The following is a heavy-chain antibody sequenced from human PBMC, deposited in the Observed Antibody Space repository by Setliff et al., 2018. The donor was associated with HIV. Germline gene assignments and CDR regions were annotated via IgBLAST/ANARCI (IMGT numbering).Heavy chain of an antibody. Sequence: PGGSLRLSCTTSGFIFGDYAMSWVRQAPGKGLEWVAVIWYDGSNKYYADSVEGRFTISRDNSKNTLYLQMNSLRAEDTAVYYCAKGAYAAARGTTSSINYYYYGMDVWGQGTTVTVSS. D-gene: IGHD6-13*01. CDR3: AKGAYAAARGTTSSINYYYYGMDV. CDR1: GFIFGDYA. CDR2: IWYDGSNK. J-gene: IGHJ6*02. V-gene: IGHV3-30*02.